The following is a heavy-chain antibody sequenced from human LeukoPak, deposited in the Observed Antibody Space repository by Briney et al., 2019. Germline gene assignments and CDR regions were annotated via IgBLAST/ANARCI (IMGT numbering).Heavy chain of an antibody. Sequence: GESLKISCKGSGYSFISHWIAWVRQMPGQGLEWMGFIYPGDSDTRYSPSFRDQVTISVDKSISTAYLQWSSLKASDSAIYYCARRGSPVYSSSVYTWFDPWGQGTLVTVSS. CDR2: IYPGDSDT. CDR1: GYSFISHW. J-gene: IGHJ5*02. D-gene: IGHD6-13*01. CDR3: ARRGSPVYSSSVYTWFDP. V-gene: IGHV5-51*01.